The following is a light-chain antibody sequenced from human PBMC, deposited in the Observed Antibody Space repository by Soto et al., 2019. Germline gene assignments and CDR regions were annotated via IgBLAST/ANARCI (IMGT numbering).Light chain of an antibody. CDR2: GVS. CDR3: QQYTDWPPEYT. J-gene: IGKJ2*01. CDR1: QSVGSK. Sequence: EIVLTQSPATLSVSLGEGATLSCRASQSVGSKLAWYQQKPGQAPRLLIFGVSTRANGVPARFSGSGSGTDFSLTIRILESDDFAVYYCQQYTDWPPEYTFGQGTKLDIK. V-gene: IGKV3-15*01.